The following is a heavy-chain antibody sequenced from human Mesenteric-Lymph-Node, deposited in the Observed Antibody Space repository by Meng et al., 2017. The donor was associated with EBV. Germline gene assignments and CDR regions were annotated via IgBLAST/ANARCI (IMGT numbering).Heavy chain of an antibody. CDR3: ATGLYGDYALAN. D-gene: IGHD4-17*01. V-gene: IGHV4-61*01. J-gene: IGHJ4*02. CDR2: IYYSGST. CDR1: GGSVSSCTYY. Sequence: QVQLQEPGPGLGKPSVTPSLTCTVSGGSVSSCTYYWSWIRQPPGKGLEWIGYIYYSGSTNYNPSLKSRVTISVDTSKNQFSLKLSSVTAADTAVYYCATGLYGDYALANWGQGTLVTVSS.